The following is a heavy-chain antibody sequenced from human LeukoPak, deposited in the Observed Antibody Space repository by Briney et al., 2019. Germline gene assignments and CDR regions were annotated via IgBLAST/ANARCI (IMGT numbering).Heavy chain of an antibody. Sequence: PSETLSLTCAVYGGSFSGYYWSWIRQPPGKELEWIGEINHSGSTNYNPSLKSRVTISVDTSKNQFSLKLSSVTAADTAVYYCARGQKALTAALAFDYWGQGTLVTVSS. CDR2: INHSGST. D-gene: IGHD2-21*02. CDR3: ARGQKALTAALAFDY. CDR1: GGSFSGYY. J-gene: IGHJ4*02. V-gene: IGHV4-34*01.